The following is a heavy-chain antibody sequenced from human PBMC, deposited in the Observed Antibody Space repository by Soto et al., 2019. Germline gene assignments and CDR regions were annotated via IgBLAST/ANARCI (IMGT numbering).Heavy chain of an antibody. CDR2: INAGNSNT. Sequence: ASVKVSCKASGYTFTNYAMHWVRQAPGQRLEWMGWINAGNSNTKYSQKFQGRVTITRDTSASTAYMELSSLRSEDTAVYYCARDLSLVWYFDFWGQGTLVTVSS. CDR1: GYTFTNYA. V-gene: IGHV1-3*01. D-gene: IGHD1-20*01. CDR3: ARDLSLVWYFDF. J-gene: IGHJ4*02.